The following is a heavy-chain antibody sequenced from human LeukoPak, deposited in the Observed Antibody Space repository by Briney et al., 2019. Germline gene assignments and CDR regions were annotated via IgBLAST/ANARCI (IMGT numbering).Heavy chain of an antibody. CDR2: INHSGST. CDR1: GESFSGYY. J-gene: IGHJ4*02. D-gene: IGHD1-26*01. Sequence: SETLSLTCAVYGESFSGYYWSWIRQPPGKGLEWIGEINHSGSTNYNPSLKSRVTISVDTSKNQFTLKLSSVTAADTAVYYCARGPAHSGSNPQFDYWGQGTLVTVSS. CDR3: ARGPAHSGSNPQFDY. V-gene: IGHV4-34*01.